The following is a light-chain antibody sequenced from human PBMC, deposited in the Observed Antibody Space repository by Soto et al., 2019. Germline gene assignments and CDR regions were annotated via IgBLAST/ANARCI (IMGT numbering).Light chain of an antibody. J-gene: IGKJ1*01. V-gene: IGKV3-20*01. CDR1: QTVSTSH. CDR2: STS. CDR3: HHYHFSPWT. Sequence: EFVLTQSPGTLSLSPGERATLSCRASQTVSTSHLAWHQQKPGQPPRLLIQSTSTRAAGIPDRFSGGVSGTDFTLTITRLEPEDFAMYYCHHYHFSPWTFGQGTKVDVK.